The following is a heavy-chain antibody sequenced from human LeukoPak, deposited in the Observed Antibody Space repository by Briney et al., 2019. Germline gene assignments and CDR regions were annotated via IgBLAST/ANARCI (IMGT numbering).Heavy chain of an antibody. CDR2: ISWNSGSI. J-gene: IGHJ5*02. Sequence: GRSLRLSCAASGFTFDDYAMHWVRQAPGKGLEWVSGISWNSGSIGYADSVKGRFTISRDNAKNSLYLQMNSLRAEDTAVYYCATHYTDSTRNPWGQGTLSPSPQ. V-gene: IGHV3-9*01. D-gene: IGHD4-11*01. CDR3: ATHYTDSTRNP. CDR1: GFTFDDYA.